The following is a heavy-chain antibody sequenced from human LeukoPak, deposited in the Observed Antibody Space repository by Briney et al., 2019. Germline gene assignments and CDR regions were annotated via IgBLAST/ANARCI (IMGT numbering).Heavy chain of an antibody. CDR1: EFTFSTYG. J-gene: IGHJ2*01. CDR3: ARAGYDTSGFWYFDL. CDR2: IRYDGSNK. V-gene: IGHV3-30*02. D-gene: IGHD3-22*01. Sequence: PGGSLRLSCAASEFTFSTYGMHWVRQAPGKGLEWVAFIRYDGSNKYYADSVKGRFTISRDSSKNTLYLQMNSLRAADTAVYYCARAGYDTSGFWYFDLWGRGTLVTVSS.